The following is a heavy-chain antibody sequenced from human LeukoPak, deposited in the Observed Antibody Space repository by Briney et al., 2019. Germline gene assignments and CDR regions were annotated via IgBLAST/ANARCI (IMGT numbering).Heavy chain of an antibody. J-gene: IGHJ3*02. D-gene: IGHD3-22*01. V-gene: IGHV4-59*01. CDR2: ICYSGST. CDR3: ARGAGYYYDSSGNKRKGGAFDI. CDR1: GGSISSYD. Sequence: SETLSLTCTVSGGSISSYDWSWIRQPPGKALEWIGYICYSGSTNYNPSLKSRVTISVDTSKNQFSLKLSSVTAADTAVYYCARGAGYYYDSSGNKRKGGAFDIWGQGTMVTVSS.